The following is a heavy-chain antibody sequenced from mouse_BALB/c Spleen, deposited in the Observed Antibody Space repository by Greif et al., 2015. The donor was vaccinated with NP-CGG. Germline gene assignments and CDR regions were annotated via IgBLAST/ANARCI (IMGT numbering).Heavy chain of an antibody. Sequence: VQLQQSGPGLVAPSQSLSITCTVSGFSLTSYGVHWVRQPPGKGLEWLGVIRAGGSSNYNSALMSRLSISKDNSKSQVFLKMNSLQTDDTAMYYCARDDYGNYVPYWGQGTLVTVSA. CDR1: GFSLTSYG. D-gene: IGHD2-1*01. V-gene: IGHV2-9*02. CDR2: IRAGGSS. CDR3: ARDDYGNYVPY. J-gene: IGHJ3*01.